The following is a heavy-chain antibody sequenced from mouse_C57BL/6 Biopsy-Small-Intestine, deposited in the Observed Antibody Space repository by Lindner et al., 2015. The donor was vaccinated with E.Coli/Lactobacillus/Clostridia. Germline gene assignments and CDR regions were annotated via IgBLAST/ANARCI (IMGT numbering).Heavy chain of an antibody. CDR3: ARYRRGRGYYFDY. J-gene: IGHJ2*01. CDR1: GYSFTGYY. V-gene: IGHV1-42*01. Sequence: VQLQESGPELVKPGASVKISCKASGYSFTGYYMNWVKQSPEKSLEWIGEINPSTGGTTYNQKFKAKATLTVDKSSSTAYMQLKSLTSEDSAVYYCARYRRGRGYYFDYWGQGTALTVSS. CDR2: INPSTGGT.